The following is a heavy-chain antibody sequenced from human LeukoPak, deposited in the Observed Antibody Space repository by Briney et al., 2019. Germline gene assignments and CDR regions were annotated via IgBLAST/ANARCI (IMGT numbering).Heavy chain of an antibody. CDR1: GLTVSDSY. CDR2: IYSGGST. CDR3: ARDNYDILTGLVSGY. D-gene: IGHD3-9*01. Sequence: PGGSLRLPCAASGLTVSDSYMSWVRQAPGKGLEWVSVIYSGGSTYYADSVQGRFTISRDNSKNTLYLQMNSLRAEDTAVYYCARDNYDILTGLVSGYWGQGTLVTVSS. J-gene: IGHJ4*02. V-gene: IGHV3-66*01.